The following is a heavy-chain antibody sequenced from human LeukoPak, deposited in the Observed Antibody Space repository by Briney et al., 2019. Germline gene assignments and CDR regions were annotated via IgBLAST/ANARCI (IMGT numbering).Heavy chain of an antibody. V-gene: IGHV3-74*01. J-gene: IGHJ4*02. CDR1: GFTFSSYW. D-gene: IGHD3-16*01. CDR2: INSDGSST. Sequence: PGGSLRLSCAASGFTFSSYWMRWVRQAPGKGLVWVSRINSDGSSTSYADSVKGRFTISRDNAKNTLYPQMNSLRAEDTAVYYCARDYDVVPSAQDYWGQGTLVTVSS. CDR3: ARDYDVVPSAQDY.